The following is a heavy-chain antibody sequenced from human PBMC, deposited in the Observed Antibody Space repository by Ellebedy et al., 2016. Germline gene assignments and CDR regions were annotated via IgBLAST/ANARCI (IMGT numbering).Heavy chain of an antibody. CDR1: GFTFSRYK. CDR3: ARGGIDFDY. CDR2: IKPGGSEK. Sequence: GESLKLSXAASGFTFSRYKMTWVRQAPGKGLEWVANIKPGGSEKYYVDSVEGRFTISRDDAKSALYLQMTSLRADDTGFYYCARGGIDFDYWGQGALVTVSS. J-gene: IGHJ4*02. D-gene: IGHD2-21*01. V-gene: IGHV3-7*01.